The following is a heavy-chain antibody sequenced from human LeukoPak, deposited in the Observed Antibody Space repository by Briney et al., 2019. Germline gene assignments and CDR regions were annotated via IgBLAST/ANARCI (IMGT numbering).Heavy chain of an antibody. CDR1: GFTFNNYA. CDR2: ISYDGYDK. J-gene: IGHJ4*02. CDR3: ARDFFPIVDSTWYEIGY. Sequence: GGSLRLSCAASGFTFNNYAMYWVRQAPGKGLEWVTLISYDGYDKSYADSVRGRFTISRDNSRNPLYLQMDSLRSEDTAVYYCARDFFPIVDSTWYEIGYWGQGTLVTVSS. V-gene: IGHV3-30-3*01. D-gene: IGHD2-21*01.